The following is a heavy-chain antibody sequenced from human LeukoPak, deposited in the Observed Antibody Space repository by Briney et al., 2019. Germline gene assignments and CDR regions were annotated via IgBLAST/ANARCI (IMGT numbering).Heavy chain of an antibody. CDR2: IYPGDSDT. V-gene: IGHV5-51*01. J-gene: IGHJ3*02. D-gene: IGHD3-22*01. CDR3: ARTSYYYDSSGYGAFDAFDI. CDR1: GYSFTSYW. Sequence: GESLKISCKGSGYSFTSYWIGWVRQMPGKGLEWMGIIYPGDSDTRYSPSFQGQVTISADKSIRTAYLQWSSLKASDTAMYYCARTSYYYDSSGYGAFDAFDIWGQGTMVTVSS.